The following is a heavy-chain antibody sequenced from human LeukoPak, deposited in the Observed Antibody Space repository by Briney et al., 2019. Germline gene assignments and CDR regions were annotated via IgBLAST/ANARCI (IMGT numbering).Heavy chain of an antibody. CDR2: INTNTGNP. Sequence: RRASVKVSCKASGYTFTSYAMNWVRQAPGQGLEWMGWINTNTGNPTYAQGFTGRFVFSLDTSVSTAYLQISSLKAEDTAVYYCARGWAMVRGPNWFDPWGQGTLVTVSS. CDR3: ARGWAMVRGPNWFDP. D-gene: IGHD3-10*01. CDR1: GYTFTSYA. J-gene: IGHJ5*02. V-gene: IGHV7-4-1*02.